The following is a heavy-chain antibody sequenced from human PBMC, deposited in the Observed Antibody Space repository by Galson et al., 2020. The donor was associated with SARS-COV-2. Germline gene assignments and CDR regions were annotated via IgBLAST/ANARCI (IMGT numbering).Heavy chain of an antibody. V-gene: IGHV4-4*07. J-gene: IGHJ6*02. CDR2: IHASGST. D-gene: IGHD5-12*01. Sequence: SQTLSLTCTVSADSISSNYWSWIRQPAGKGLEWIGRIHASGSTNYNPSLKSRVTMSVDTSKNYFSLKLSSVTAADTAVYYCARESRRDGYNPYYYYYGLDVWGQGTTVTVSS. CDR3: ARESRRDGYNPYYYYYGLDV. CDR1: ADSISSNY.